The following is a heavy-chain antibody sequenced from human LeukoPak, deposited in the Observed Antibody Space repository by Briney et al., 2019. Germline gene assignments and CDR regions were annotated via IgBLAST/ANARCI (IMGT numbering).Heavy chain of an antibody. CDR3: TRHPPFCGGDCYDYGMDV. CDR1: EFTFSGSA. V-gene: IGHV3-73*01. D-gene: IGHD2-21*02. Sequence: PGGSLKLSCAASEFTFSGSAMHWVRQASGKGLEWVGRIRSKANSYATAYAASVKGRFTISRDDSKNTAYLQMNSLKTEDTAVYYCTRHPPFCGGDCYDYGMDVWGQGTTVTVSS. CDR2: IRSKANSYAT. J-gene: IGHJ6*02.